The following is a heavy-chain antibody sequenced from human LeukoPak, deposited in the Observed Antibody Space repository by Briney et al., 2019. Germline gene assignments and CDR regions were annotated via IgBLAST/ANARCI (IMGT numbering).Heavy chain of an antibody. CDR3: ASLGYCTNGVCYSFDY. CDR1: GGSISSYY. CDR2: IYYSGST. Sequence: PSETLSLTCTVSGGSISSYYWSWIRQPPGKALEWIGYIYYSGSTNYNPSLKSRVTISVDTSKNQFSLKLSSVTAADTAVYYCASLGYCTNGVCYSFDYWGQGTLVTVSS. J-gene: IGHJ4*02. D-gene: IGHD2-8*01. V-gene: IGHV4-59*01.